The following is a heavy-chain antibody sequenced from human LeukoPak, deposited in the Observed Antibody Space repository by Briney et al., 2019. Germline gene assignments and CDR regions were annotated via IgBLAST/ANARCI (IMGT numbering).Heavy chain of an antibody. CDR3: ARGSRPVYNLLTGKRYFDY. CDR2: ISSSSGST. D-gene: IGHD3-9*01. Sequence: PGGSLRLSCAASGFTFSNYGMSWVRQAPGKGLEWVSVISSSSGSTYYADSVKGRFTISRDNSKNTLYLQMNSLRAEDTAVYYCARGSRPVYNLLTGKRYFDYWGQGTLLTVSS. J-gene: IGHJ4*02. V-gene: IGHV3-23*01. CDR1: GFTFSNYG.